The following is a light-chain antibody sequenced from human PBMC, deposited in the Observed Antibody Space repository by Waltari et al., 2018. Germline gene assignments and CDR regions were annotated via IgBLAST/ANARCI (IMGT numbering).Light chain of an antibody. Sequence: DIVMTQSPDSLAVSLGVRAPLNCKSSPSVFFSFTNKNYLAWYQQKPGQPPRLLIYWASTRESGVPERFSGSGFGTDFTLTISSLQPEDVAIYYCQEYYYTPRTFGQGTRVELK. CDR2: WAS. J-gene: IGKJ1*01. CDR3: QEYYYTPRT. V-gene: IGKV4-1*01. CDR1: PSVFFSFTNKNY.